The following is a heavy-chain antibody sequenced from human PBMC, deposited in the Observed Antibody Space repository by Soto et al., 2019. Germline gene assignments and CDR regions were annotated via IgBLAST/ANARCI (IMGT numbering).Heavy chain of an antibody. D-gene: IGHD6-13*01. CDR1: GGSISSSNYY. J-gene: IGHJ4*02. CDR2: MHYGGSS. CDR3: ARQAGGSSWNEIDY. V-gene: IGHV4-39*01. Sequence: QLQLQESGPGLVKPSETLSLTCTVSGGSISSSNYYWGWIRQPPGKGLEWIGNMHYGGSSYYNPALKMRITISVDTSKNQFSLTLKSVTAADTAVYYCARQAGGSSWNEIDYWGQGTLVTVSS.